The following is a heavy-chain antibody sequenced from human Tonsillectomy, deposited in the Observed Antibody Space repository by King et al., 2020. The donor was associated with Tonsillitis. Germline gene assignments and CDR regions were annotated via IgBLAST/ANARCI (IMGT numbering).Heavy chain of an antibody. D-gene: IGHD6-13*01. CDR2: IYTSGST. CDR1: GGSISSGSYY. V-gene: IGHV4-61*02. CDR3: AREQQQLVRETIYYYYMDV. J-gene: IGHJ6*03. Sequence: VQLQESGPGLVKPSQTLSLTCTVSGGSISSGSYYWSWIRQPAGKGLEWIGRIYTSGSTNYNSSLKSRVTMSVDTSKNQFSLKLSSVTAADTAVYYCAREQQQLVRETIYYYYMDVWGKGTTVTVSS.